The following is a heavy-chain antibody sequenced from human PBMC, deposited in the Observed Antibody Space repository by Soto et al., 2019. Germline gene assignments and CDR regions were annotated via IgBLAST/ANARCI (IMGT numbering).Heavy chain of an antibody. Sequence: GASVKVSCKASGYTFTSYYMHWVRQAPGQGLEWMGIINPSGGSTSYAQKFQGRVTMTRDTSTSTVYMELSSLRSEDTAVYYCARVLPLDLSGGNDAFDIWGQGTMVTVSS. V-gene: IGHV1-46*01. J-gene: IGHJ3*02. CDR1: GYTFTSYY. CDR3: ARVLPLDLSGGNDAFDI. CDR2: INPSGGST. D-gene: IGHD2-15*01.